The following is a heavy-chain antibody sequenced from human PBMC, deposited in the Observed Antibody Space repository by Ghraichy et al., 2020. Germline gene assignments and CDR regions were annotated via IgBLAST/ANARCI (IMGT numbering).Heavy chain of an antibody. Sequence: GGSLRLSCAASGFTFSSYWMSWVRQAPGKGLEWVANIKQDGSEKYYVDSVKGRFTISRDNAKNSLYLQMNSLRAEDTAVYYCAREYSSSWNYYYYGMDVWGQGTTVTVSS. V-gene: IGHV3-7*01. J-gene: IGHJ6*02. CDR1: GFTFSSYW. D-gene: IGHD6-13*01. CDR3: AREYSSSWNYYYYGMDV. CDR2: IKQDGSEK.